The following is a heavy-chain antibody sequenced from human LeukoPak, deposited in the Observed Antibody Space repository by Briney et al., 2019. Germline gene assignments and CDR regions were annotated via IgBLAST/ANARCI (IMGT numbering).Heavy chain of an antibody. CDR2: ISSSSSTI. CDR3: ARGYAYYYDSSGYQNFDY. CDR1: GFTFSSYS. J-gene: IGHJ4*02. Sequence: GGSLRLSCAASGFTFSSYSMNWVRQAPGKGLEWVSYISSSSSTIYYADSVKGRFTISRDNAKNSLYLQMNSLRAEDTAVYYCARGYAYYYDSSGYQNFDYWGQRTLVTVSS. V-gene: IGHV3-48*01. D-gene: IGHD3-22*01.